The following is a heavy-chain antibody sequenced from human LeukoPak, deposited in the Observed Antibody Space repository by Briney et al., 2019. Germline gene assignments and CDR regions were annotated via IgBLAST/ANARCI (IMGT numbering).Heavy chain of an antibody. J-gene: IGHJ4*02. CDR2: ISSSGSTI. CDR1: GFTFSSYE. V-gene: IGHV3-48*03. Sequence: GGSLRLSCAASGFTFSSYEMNWVRQAPGKGVEWVSYISSSGSTIYYADSVKGRFTISRDNAKNSLYLQMNTLRAEDTAVYYCARDGRYGSGSYYTIYDYWGQGTLVTVSS. CDR3: ARDGRYGSGSYYTIYDY. D-gene: IGHD3-10*01.